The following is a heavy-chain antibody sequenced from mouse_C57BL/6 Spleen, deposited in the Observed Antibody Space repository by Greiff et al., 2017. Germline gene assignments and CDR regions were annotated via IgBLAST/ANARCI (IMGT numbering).Heavy chain of an antibody. D-gene: IGHD1-1*01. V-gene: IGHV1-80*01. CDR3: SRASYYYDSSWYFDY. Sequence: QVPLQQSGAELVKPGASVKISCKASGYAFSSYWMNWVNQRPGKGLEWIGQIYPGDGDTNYNGKFKGKATLTADKSSSTAYMQLSSLTSEDSAVYFCSRASYYYDSSWYFDYWGQGTTLTVSS. CDR2: IYPGDGDT. CDR1: GYAFSSYW. J-gene: IGHJ2*01.